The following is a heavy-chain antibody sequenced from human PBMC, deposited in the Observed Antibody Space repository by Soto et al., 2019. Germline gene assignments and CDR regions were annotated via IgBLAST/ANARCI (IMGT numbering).Heavy chain of an antibody. J-gene: IGHJ6*02. CDR2: IYHAGSV. CDR1: GYSIASGYY. CDR3: ARTFDYYGMDV. Sequence: PSETLSLTCAVSGYSIASGYYRAWIRQSPGKGLEWIESIYHAGSVYYDPSLNSRVAVSLDTSKNHFSLKLTSVTAADTAVYYCARTFDYYGMDVWGQGTTVTVSS. V-gene: IGHV4-38-2*01.